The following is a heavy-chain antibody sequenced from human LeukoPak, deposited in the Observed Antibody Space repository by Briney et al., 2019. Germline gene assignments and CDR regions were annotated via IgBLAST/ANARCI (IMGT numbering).Heavy chain of an antibody. Sequence: SETLSLTCTVSGGSISSSSYYWGWIRQPPGKGLEWIGSIYYSGSTYYNPSLKSRVTISVDTSKNQFSLKLSSVTAADTAVYYCARAGYSYDYYDYWGQGTLVTVSS. V-gene: IGHV4-39*07. CDR1: GGSISSSSYY. CDR3: ARAGYSYDYYDY. CDR2: IYYSGST. J-gene: IGHJ4*02. D-gene: IGHD5-18*01.